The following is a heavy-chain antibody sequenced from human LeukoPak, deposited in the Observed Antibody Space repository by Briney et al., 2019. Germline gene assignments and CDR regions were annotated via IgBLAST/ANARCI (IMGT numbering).Heavy chain of an antibody. CDR2: ISSSSSSYI. J-gene: IGHJ6*02. CDR3: ARDGGGDFWSGFYYYYGMDV. Sequence: PGGSLRLSCAASGFTFSSYSMNWVRQAPGKGLEWVSSISSSSSSYIYYADSVKGRFTISRDNAKNSLYLQMNSLRAKDTAVYYCARDGGGDFWSGFYYYYGMDVWGQGTTVTVSS. CDR1: GFTFSSYS. V-gene: IGHV3-21*01. D-gene: IGHD3-3*01.